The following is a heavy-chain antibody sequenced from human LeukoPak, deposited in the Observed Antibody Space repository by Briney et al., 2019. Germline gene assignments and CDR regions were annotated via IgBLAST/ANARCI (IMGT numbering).Heavy chain of an antibody. Sequence: GASVTVSCKASGYTFTSYYMHWVRQAPGQGLEWMGIINPSGGSTNYAQKFQGRVTMTRDMSTSTVYMELSSLRSEDTAVYYCARGRSYYDSSGYFRGWWFDPWGQGTLVTVSS. CDR2: INPSGGST. CDR1: GYTFTSYY. V-gene: IGHV1-46*01. J-gene: IGHJ5*02. CDR3: ARGRSYYDSSGYFRGWWFDP. D-gene: IGHD3-22*01.